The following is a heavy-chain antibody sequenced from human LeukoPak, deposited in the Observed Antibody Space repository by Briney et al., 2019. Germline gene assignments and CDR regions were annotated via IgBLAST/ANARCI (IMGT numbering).Heavy chain of an antibody. CDR3: ARAGNPSRRWYSYGHRYYFDY. V-gene: IGHV4-30-2*01. CDR1: GGSISSGGYY. CDR2: IYHSGST. Sequence: PSQTLSLTCTVSGGSISSGGYYWSWIRQPPGKGLEWIGYIYHSGSTYYNPSLKSRVTISVDRSKNQFSLKLSSVTAADTAVYYCARAGNPSRRWYSYGHRYYFDYWGQGTLVTVSS. J-gene: IGHJ4*02. D-gene: IGHD5-18*01.